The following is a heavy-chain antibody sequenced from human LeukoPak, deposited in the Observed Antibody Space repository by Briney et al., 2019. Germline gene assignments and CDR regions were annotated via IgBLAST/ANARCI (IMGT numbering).Heavy chain of an antibody. Sequence: GGTLRLSCAASGFTFSSYGMSWVRQAPGKGLEWVSAISGSGGSTYYADSVKGRFTISRDNSKNTLYLQMNSLRAEDTAVYYCAKDSRIVGAPDYWGQGTLVTVSS. CDR1: GFTFSSYG. CDR2: ISGSGGST. J-gene: IGHJ4*02. D-gene: IGHD1-26*01. V-gene: IGHV3-23*01. CDR3: AKDSRIVGAPDY.